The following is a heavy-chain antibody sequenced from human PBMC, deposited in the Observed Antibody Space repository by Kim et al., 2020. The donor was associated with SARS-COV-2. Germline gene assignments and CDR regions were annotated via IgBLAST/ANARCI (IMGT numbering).Heavy chain of an antibody. V-gene: IGHV3-23*01. D-gene: IGHD3-10*01. CDR2: ITGTGGST. Sequence: GGSLRLSCAASGFTFSSYAMSWVRQAPGKGLEWVSAITGTGGSTYYADSVKGRFTISRDQSKNTLYLQMNSLRAEDTAIYYCWKDSGSDYNIGWFDPWGPGTLVTVSS. J-gene: IGHJ5*02. CDR3: WKDSGSDYNIGWFDP. CDR1: GFTFSSYA.